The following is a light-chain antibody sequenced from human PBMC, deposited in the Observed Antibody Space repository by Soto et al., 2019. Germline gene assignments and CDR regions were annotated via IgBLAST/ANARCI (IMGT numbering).Light chain of an antibody. Sequence: EIVLTQSPGTLSLSPGERATLTCRASQTVSSNYLAWFQQRPGQAPRLLISGVSTRATGVPVRFSGSGSGTEFTLTINSLQSEDFAVYYCQQYNNWPHTFGQGTKVDI. CDR2: GVS. CDR3: QQYNNWPHT. V-gene: IGKV3-15*01. J-gene: IGKJ2*01. CDR1: QTVSSN.